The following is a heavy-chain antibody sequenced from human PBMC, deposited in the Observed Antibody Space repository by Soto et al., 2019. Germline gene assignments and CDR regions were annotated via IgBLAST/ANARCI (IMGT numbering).Heavy chain of an antibody. J-gene: IGHJ4*02. CDR1: GFSFRNYA. D-gene: IGHD4-4*01. CDR2: ISWHSGTI. V-gene: IGHV3-9*01. CDR3: VKEKLYSNYEYYFDY. Sequence: PGGSLRLSCAAPGFSFRNYAMHWVRRAPGKGLEWVSGISWHSGTIGYADSVRGRFTISRDNAKNSLYLQMNSLRPEDTALYFCVKEKLYSNYEYYFDYWGQGTLVTVSS.